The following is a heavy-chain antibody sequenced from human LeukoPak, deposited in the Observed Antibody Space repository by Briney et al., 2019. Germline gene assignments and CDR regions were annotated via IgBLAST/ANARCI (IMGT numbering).Heavy chain of an antibody. V-gene: IGHV3-43*02. J-gene: IGHJ4*02. D-gene: IGHD1-26*01. CDR2: ISGDGGST. Sequence: GGSLRLSCAASGFTFDDYAMHWVRHAPGKGLEWVSFISGDGGSTYYADSVKGRFTISRDNSKNSLYLQMNSLRTEDTALYYCAKDSGSYFDYWGQGTLVTVSS. CDR3: AKDSGSYFDY. CDR1: GFTFDDYA.